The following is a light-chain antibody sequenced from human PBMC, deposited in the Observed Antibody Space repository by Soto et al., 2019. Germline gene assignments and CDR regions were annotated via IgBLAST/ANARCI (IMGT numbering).Light chain of an antibody. CDR1: QSVSSN. CDR2: GAS. CDR3: QQYYKWWT. V-gene: IGKV3-15*01. Sequence: EIVITQSPATLSVYPGERATLSSRASQSVSSNLAWYQKKPGQAPRLLIYGASTRATGIPARYSGSGSGKEITVTISRLQSEDFAVYYCQQYYKWWTCGQGTQVDVK. J-gene: IGKJ1*01.